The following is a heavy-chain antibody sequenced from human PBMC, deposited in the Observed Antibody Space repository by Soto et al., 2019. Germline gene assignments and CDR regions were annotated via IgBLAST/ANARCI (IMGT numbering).Heavy chain of an antibody. CDR1: GFTFTSYA. CDR3: AKDRTSGATPGDAFDI. V-gene: IGHV3-23*01. Sequence: LXLSCAASGFTFTSYAMSWFRQAPGKGLEWVSAISGRGGSTYYADSVKGRFTISRDNSKNTLYLQINSLRAEDTAVYYCAKDRTSGATPGDAFDIWGQGTMVTVPS. D-gene: IGHD3-3*01. J-gene: IGHJ3*02. CDR2: ISGRGGST.